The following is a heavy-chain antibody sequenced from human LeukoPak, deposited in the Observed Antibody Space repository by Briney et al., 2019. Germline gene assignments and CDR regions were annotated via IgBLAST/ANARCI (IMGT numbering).Heavy chain of an antibody. CDR1: GASIKNYY. Sequence: SETLSLTCTVSGASIKNYYWSWIRQPPGKGLEWIGYFHNSGTSTYNPSLKSRVTISADTSKNQFSLKLNSLTTADTAVYYCTRGAGWPIDYWGQGILVTVSS. D-gene: IGHD2-15*01. V-gene: IGHV4-59*01. CDR3: TRGAGWPIDY. J-gene: IGHJ4*02. CDR2: FHNSGTS.